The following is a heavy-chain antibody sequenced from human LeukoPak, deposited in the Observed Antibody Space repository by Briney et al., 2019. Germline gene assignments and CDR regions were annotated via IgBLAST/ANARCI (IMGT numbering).Heavy chain of an antibody. CDR2: ISSSGSTI. J-gene: IGHJ2*01. CDR1: GFTFSDYY. D-gene: IGHD2/OR15-2a*01. V-gene: IGHV3-11*04. Sequence: KSGGSLRLSCAASGFTFSDYYMSWIRQAPGKGLEWVSYISSSGSTIYYADSVKGRFTISRDNAKNSLYLQMNSLRAEDTAVYYCARYFYRAPGYFDLWGRGTLVTVSS. CDR3: ARYFYRAPGYFDL.